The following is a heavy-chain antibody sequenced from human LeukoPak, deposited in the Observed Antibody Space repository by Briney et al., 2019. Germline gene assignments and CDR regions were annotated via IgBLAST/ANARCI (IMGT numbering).Heavy chain of an antibody. V-gene: IGHV4-59*12. J-gene: IGHJ4*02. D-gene: IGHD3-10*01. Sequence: TSETLSLTCTVSGGSISSYYCSWIRQPPGKGLEWIGYIYYSGSTYYNPSLKSRVTISVDTSKNQFSLKLSSVTAADTAVYYCARETGPTPITMVRGVVDYWGQGTLVTVSS. CDR3: ARETGPTPITMVRGVVDY. CDR2: IYYSGST. CDR1: GGSISSYY.